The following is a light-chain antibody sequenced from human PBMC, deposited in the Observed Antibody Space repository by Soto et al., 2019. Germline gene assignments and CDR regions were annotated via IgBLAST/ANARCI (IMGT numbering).Light chain of an antibody. J-gene: IGLJ3*02. V-gene: IGLV1-40*01. CDR1: SSNIGAGYD. Sequence: QLVLTQPPSASGAPEQRVTISCTGSSSNIGAGYDAHWYQQVPGTTPKYLISGNNDRPSGVPDRFSGSKSGTSASLAITGLQAEDEGDYYCQAYDTSLRAWVFGGGTKLTVL. CDR2: GNN. CDR3: QAYDTSLRAWV.